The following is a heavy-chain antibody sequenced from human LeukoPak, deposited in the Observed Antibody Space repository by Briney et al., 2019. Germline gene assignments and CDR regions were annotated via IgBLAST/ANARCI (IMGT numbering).Heavy chain of an antibody. V-gene: IGHV4-59*08. CDR1: GDSISSHY. CDR2: IHYTGIT. CDR3: ARRYYYDTSSYRSYWYFDL. D-gene: IGHD3-22*01. J-gene: IGHJ2*01. Sequence: PSETLSLTCTVSGDSISSHYWSWFRQPPGKGLEWIGHIHYTGITKYNPSLKSGVTISLDTSKNQFSLKLSSVTAADTAVYYCARRYYYDTSSYRSYWYFDLWGRGTLVTVSS.